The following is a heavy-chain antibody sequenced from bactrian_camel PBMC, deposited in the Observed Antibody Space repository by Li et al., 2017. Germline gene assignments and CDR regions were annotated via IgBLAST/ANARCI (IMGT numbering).Heavy chain of an antibody. D-gene: IGHD1*01. V-gene: IGHV3-2*01. CDR2: MHSPGSET. Sequence: HVQLVESGGGSVQAGGSLKLSCVASEDISTFFVGWFRQVPGKGREAIAIMHSPGSETYADSVTGRATISKDHAKSTVYLQMSDLKPEDTAVYYCATYETAIQAVGWRSGYNLRVRDGGQGTQVTVS. CDR1: EDISTFF. J-gene: IGHJ4*01. CDR3: ATYETAIQAVGWRSGYNLRVRD.